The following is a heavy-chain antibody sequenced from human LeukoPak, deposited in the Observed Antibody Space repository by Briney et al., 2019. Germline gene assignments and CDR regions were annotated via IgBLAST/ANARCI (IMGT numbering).Heavy chain of an antibody. CDR1: GYTFTGYY. J-gene: IGHJ3*02. CDR3: AGPSDQGGVFDI. CDR2: INPNSGGT. Sequence: GASVKVSCKASGYTFTGYYMHWVRQAPGQGLEWMGWINPNSGGTNYAQKLQGRVTMTTDTSTSTAYMELRSLRSDDTAVYYCAGPSDQGGVFDIWGQGTMVTVSS. D-gene: IGHD2-2*01. V-gene: IGHV1-2*02.